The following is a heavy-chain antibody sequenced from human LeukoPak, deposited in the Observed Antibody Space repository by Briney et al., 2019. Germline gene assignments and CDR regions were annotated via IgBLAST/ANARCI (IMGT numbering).Heavy chain of an antibody. CDR2: IKQDGSTI. CDR3: ARIGYSSSSLDY. V-gene: IGHV3-7*01. CDR1: GFTFSSYW. J-gene: IGHJ4*02. D-gene: IGHD6-13*01. Sequence: GSLRLSCAASGFTFSSYWMSWVRQAPGKGLEWVANIKQDGSTIYYVDSVKGRFTISRDNAKNSLYLQMNSLRAEDTAVYYCARIGYSSSSLDYWGLGALVTVSS.